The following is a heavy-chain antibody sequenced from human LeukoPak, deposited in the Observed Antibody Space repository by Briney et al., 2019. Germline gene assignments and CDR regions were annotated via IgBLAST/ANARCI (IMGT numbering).Heavy chain of an antibody. CDR3: ASSYYDSSGYYTTEYYFDY. J-gene: IGHJ4*02. CDR1: GYTFTGYY. CDR2: INPNSGGT. D-gene: IGHD3-22*01. V-gene: IGHV1-2*06. Sequence: ALVKVSCKASGYTFTGYYMHWVRQAPGQGLEWMGRINPNSGGTNYAQKFQGRVTMTRDTSISTAYMELSRLRSDDTAVYYCASSYYDSSGYYTTEYYFDYWGQGTLVTVSS.